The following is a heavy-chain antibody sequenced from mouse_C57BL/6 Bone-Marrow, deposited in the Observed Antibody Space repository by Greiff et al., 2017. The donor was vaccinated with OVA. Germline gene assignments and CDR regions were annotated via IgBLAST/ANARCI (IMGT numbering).Heavy chain of an antibody. CDR3: TTCYYGSSLFAY. D-gene: IGHD1-1*01. CDR1: GFNIKDDY. V-gene: IGHV14-4*01. J-gene: IGHJ3*01. CDR2: IDPENGDT. Sequence: VQLQQSGAELVRPGASVKLSCTASGFNIKDDYMHWVKQRPEQGLEWIGWIDPENGDTEYASKFQGKATITADTSSNTAYLQLRSLTSEDTAVYYCTTCYYGSSLFAYWGQGTLVTVSA.